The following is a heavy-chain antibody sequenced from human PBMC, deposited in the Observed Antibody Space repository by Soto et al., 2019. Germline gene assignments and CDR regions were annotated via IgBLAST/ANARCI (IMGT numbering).Heavy chain of an antibody. V-gene: IGHV4-39*01. CDR1: GGSISSSSYY. CDR2: IYYSGST. CDR3: ARRSKTAYSEELDYFDY. J-gene: IGHJ4*02. D-gene: IGHD1-1*01. Sequence: QLQLQESGPGLVKPSETLSLTCTVSGGSISSSSYYWGWIRQPPGKGLEWIGSIYYSGSTYYNPSLKSRVTISVDTSKNQFSLKLSSVTAADTAVYYCARRSKTAYSEELDYFDYWGQGTLVTVSS.